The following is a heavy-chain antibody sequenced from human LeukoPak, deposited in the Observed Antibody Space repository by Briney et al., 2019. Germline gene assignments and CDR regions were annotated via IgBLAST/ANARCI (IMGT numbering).Heavy chain of an antibody. J-gene: IGHJ4*02. CDR2: INPSGGST. CDR3: ARASNLTIFDSYYFDY. V-gene: IGHV1-46*01. D-gene: IGHD3-3*01. CDR1: GYTFTSYY. Sequence: ASVKVSCEASGYTFTSYYMHWVRQAPGQGLEWLGIINPSGGSTSYAQKFQGRVTMTRDTSTSTVYMELSSLRSEDTAVYYCARASNLTIFDSYYFDYWGQGTLVTVSS.